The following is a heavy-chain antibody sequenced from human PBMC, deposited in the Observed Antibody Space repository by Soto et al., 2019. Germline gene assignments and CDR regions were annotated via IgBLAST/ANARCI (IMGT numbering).Heavy chain of an antibody. CDR1: GYTFTSYY. J-gene: IGHJ3*02. D-gene: IGHD3-22*01. CDR2: INPSRGST. V-gene: IGHV1-46*01. CDR3: ARDLDPSYYYDSSGYPDAFDI. Sequence: GASVKVSCKASGYTFTSYYMHWVRQAPGQGLEWMGIINPSRGSTSYAQKFQGRVTMTRDTSTSTVYMELSSLRSEDTAVYYCARDLDPSYYYDSSGYPDAFDIWGQGTMVTVSS.